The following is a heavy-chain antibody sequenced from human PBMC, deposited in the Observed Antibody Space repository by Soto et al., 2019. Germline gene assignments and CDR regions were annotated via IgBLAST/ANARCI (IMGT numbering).Heavy chain of an antibody. Sequence: AGGSLRLSCVVSGFTFSMYWMHWVRQVPGQSPFWVSRISDDVTTTNYADSVRGRFTISRDNSKNTLYLQMNNLKPDDTAIYYCTRGHRADSSGTGDHWGQGTRVTVSS. CDR2: ISDDVTTT. CDR1: GFTFSMYW. V-gene: IGHV3-74*01. D-gene: IGHD1-26*01. J-gene: IGHJ4*02. CDR3: TRGHRADSSGTGDH.